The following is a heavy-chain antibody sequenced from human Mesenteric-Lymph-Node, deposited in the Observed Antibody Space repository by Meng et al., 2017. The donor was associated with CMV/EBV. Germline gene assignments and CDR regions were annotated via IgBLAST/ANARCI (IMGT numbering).Heavy chain of an antibody. D-gene: IGHD3-16*02. Sequence: GESLKISCVASGFTFSSHDMHWVRQAPGKGLEWVAFIRYDENNKYYVDSVKGRFTISRDNSRNTVYLQMTSLRADDTAVYFCAKEGGDYVWGSYRSDAFDIWGQGTMVTVSS. CDR2: IRYDENNK. J-gene: IGHJ3*02. CDR3: AKEGGDYVWGSYRSDAFDI. CDR1: GFTFSSHD. V-gene: IGHV3-30*02.